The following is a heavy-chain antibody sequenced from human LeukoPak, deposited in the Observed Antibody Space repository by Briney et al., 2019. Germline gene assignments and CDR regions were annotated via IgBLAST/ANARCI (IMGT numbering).Heavy chain of an antibody. CDR1: GFTFSSYA. CDR3: AKWSVAGPRYCDY. D-gene: IGHD6-19*01. CDR2: ISGSGGST. Sequence: GGSLSLSCAASGFTFSSYAMSWVRQAPGKGLEWVSAISGSGGSTYYADSVKGRFTISRDNAKNTLYLQMSSLRADDTAVYYCAKWSVAGPRYCDYWGQGTLVTVSS. V-gene: IGHV3-23*01. J-gene: IGHJ4*02.